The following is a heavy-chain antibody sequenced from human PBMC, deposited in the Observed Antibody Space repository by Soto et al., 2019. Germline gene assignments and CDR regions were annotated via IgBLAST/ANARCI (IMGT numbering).Heavy chain of an antibody. V-gene: IGHV1-18*01. CDR1: GYTFTSYG. CDR2: ISAYNGNT. D-gene: IGHD6-19*01. CDR3: ARAPSVAGATGFFLH. Sequence: ASVKVSCKASGYTFTSYGISWVRQAPGQGLDWMGWISAYNGNTNYAQKVQDRVTVTTDTSTSTAYMELRSLTSDDTAVYYCARAPSVAGATGFFLHWGQGTLVTVSS. J-gene: IGHJ4*02.